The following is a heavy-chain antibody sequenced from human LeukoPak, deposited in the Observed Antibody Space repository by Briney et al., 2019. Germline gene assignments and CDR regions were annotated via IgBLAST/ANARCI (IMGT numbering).Heavy chain of an antibody. J-gene: IGHJ5*02. V-gene: IGHV3-21*01. CDR1: GFTFSSYS. CDR2: ISSSSSYI. CDR3: ARSHGGNSGWFDP. D-gene: IGHD4-23*01. Sequence: GGSLRLSWAASGFTFSSYSMNWVRQAPGKGLEWVSSISSSSSYIYYADSVKGRFTISRDNAKNSLYLQMNRLRAEDTAVYCCARSHGGNSGWFDPWGQGTLVTVSS.